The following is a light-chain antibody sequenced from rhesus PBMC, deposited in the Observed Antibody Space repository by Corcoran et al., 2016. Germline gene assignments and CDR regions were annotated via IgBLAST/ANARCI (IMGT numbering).Light chain of an antibody. CDR1: QSVSSS. Sequence: EIVMTQSPATLSLSPGERATLSCRASQSVSSSLAWYQQKPGQAPRLLIFDASTRATGIPDRFSGSGSGTDFTLTISSLEPEDVALYPCLQHSNWYSLGQGTKVEIK. J-gene: IGKJ2*01. V-gene: IGKV3-24*01. CDR2: DAS. CDR3: LQHSNWYS.